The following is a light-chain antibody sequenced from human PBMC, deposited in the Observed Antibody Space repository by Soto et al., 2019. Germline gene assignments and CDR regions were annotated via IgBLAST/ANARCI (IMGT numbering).Light chain of an antibody. CDR3: SSFAGTIFYV. CDR2: EVT. CDR1: SSDVGGYNY. J-gene: IGLJ1*01. V-gene: IGLV2-8*01. Sequence: QSALTQPPSASGSPGQSVTISCTGTSSDVGGYNYVSWYQQHPGKAPKLMIYEVTKRPSGVPDRFSGFKSGNTASLTVSGLQAEDEADYFCSSFAGTIFYVFGTGTKLTVL.